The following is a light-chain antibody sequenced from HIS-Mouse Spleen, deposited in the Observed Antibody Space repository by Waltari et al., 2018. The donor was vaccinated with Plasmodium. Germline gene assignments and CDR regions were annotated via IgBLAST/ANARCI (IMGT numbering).Light chain of an antibody. CDR2: EDR. V-gene: IGLV3-10*01. Sequence: SYELTHPPSVSVSPGQTARITCSGDALPKKYAYWYQPKSGQAPVLVIYEDRKRPSGIPERFSGSSSGTMATLTISGAQVEDEADYYCYSTDSSGNHRVFGGGTKLTVL. CDR3: YSTDSSGNHRV. CDR1: ALPKKY. J-gene: IGLJ3*02.